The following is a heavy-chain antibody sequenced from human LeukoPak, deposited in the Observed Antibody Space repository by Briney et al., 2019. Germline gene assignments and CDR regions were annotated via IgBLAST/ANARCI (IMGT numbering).Heavy chain of an antibody. J-gene: IGHJ4*02. CDR2: IKQDASEK. V-gene: IGHV3-7*01. CDR1: RFTFSSHW. D-gene: IGHD3-22*01. CDR3: SRDPYYYDSSGYYGEGFDY. Sequence: WGSLRLSCAASRFTFSSHWMSWVRQAPGQGLEWVADIKQDASEKYYVDPVTGRFTLYRDNAKNSLYLQMDSLRAQDTAVCDLSRDPYYYDSSGYYGEGFDYWGQGTLVTVSS.